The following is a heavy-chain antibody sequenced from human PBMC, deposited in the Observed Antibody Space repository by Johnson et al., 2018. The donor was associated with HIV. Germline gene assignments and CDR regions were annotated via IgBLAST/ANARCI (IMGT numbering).Heavy chain of an antibody. J-gene: IGHJ3*02. CDR3: AKDITDQAI. V-gene: IGHV3-30*04. CDR1: GFTFSSYP. Sequence: QVKLVESGGGVVQPGRSLRLSCAASGFTFSSYPMHWVRQAPGKGLEWVAVISHDGSNEYHADSVKGRFTISRDNSKNTLYLQMNSLRAEDTAVYYCAKDITDQAIWGQGTMVTVSS. CDR2: ISHDGSNE.